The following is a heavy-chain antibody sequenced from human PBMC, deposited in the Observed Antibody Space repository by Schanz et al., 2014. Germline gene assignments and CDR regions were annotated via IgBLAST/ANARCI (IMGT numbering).Heavy chain of an antibody. CDR2: RDSSGST. J-gene: IGHJ6*02. Sequence: QVQLQESGPGLVKPSETLSLTCTVSGGSISSYYWSWIRQPPGKGLEWIGHRDSSGSTKYNPSLKSRVTISIDTSKNQISLRLRSVAEADPAVYYCCRSGSPIYYHGLDVWGQGTTVTVSS. CDR1: GGSISSYY. V-gene: IGHV4-59*01. CDR3: CRSGSPIYYHGLDV. D-gene: IGHD3-10*01.